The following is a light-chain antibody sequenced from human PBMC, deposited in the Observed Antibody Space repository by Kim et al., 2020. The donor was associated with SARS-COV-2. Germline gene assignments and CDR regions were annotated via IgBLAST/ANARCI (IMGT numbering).Light chain of an antibody. V-gene: IGLV1-40*01. CDR1: SSNNGAGYD. Sequence: VAISCTRSSSNNGAGYDVYWYHQHPAKAPNHLISGNNNRPSGGAARCSCGTSGTSASLAITRLQADDEADYYCHYYDASRRGFYVFGTGTKVTVL. CDR2: GNN. J-gene: IGLJ1*01. CDR3: HYYDASRRGFYV.